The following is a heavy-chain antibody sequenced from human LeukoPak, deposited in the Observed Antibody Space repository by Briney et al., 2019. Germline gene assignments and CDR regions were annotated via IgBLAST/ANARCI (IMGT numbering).Heavy chain of an antibody. J-gene: IGHJ1*01. CDR1: GFTFSSYS. Sequence: GGPLRLSCAASGFTFSSYSVNWVRQAPGKGLEWVSSISSSGSYIYYADSMQGRYTISRDNSKNSLFLQMNSLRAEDTAVYYCARGLYPDYYVSSGSSPPEHWGQGTLVTVSS. V-gene: IGHV3-21*01. D-gene: IGHD3-22*01. CDR2: ISSSGSYI. CDR3: ARGLYPDYYVSSGSSPPEH.